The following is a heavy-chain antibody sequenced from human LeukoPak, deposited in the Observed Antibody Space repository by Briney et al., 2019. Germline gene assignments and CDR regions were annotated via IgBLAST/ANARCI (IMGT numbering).Heavy chain of an antibody. CDR3: ARDIITGTGYYYMDV. D-gene: IGHD1-20*01. CDR2: IYYSGST. CDR1: GGSISSSSYY. V-gene: IGHV4-39*07. Sequence: SETLSLTCTVSGGSISSSSYYWGWIRQPPGKGLEWIGSIYYSGSTNYNPSLKSRVTISVDTSKNQFSQKLSSVTAADTAVYYCARDIITGTGYYYMDVWGKGTTVTVSS. J-gene: IGHJ6*03.